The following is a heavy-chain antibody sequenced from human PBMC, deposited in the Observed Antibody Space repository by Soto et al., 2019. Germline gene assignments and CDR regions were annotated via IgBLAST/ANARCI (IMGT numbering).Heavy chain of an antibody. CDR1: GDSVSSNDAT. CDR3: ARLIGNSWLDS. CDR2: TYYRSRWQT. J-gene: IGHJ5*01. V-gene: IGHV6-1*01. D-gene: IGHD3-16*01. Sequence: QVQLQQSGPGLVKPSQTLSLTCAISGDSVSSNDATWDWIRQSPSRGLAWLGRTYYRSRWQTDYANSVKSRISMNPDPSNIQVSLQLNSVTPDDTAVYYCARLIGNSWLDSWGQGTLVTVSS.